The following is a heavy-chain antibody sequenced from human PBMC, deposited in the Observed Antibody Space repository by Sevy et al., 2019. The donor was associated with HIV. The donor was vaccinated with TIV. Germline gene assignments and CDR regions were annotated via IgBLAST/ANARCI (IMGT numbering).Heavy chain of an antibody. V-gene: IGHV1-2*02. J-gene: IGHJ6*02. D-gene: IGHD4-17*01. CDR1: GYTFTDYY. CDR3: ARLTTKPTSDLYGMDV. Sequence: ASVKVSCKASGYTFTDYYIHWVRQAPGQGLEWMAWINPNDGVTKYAQRFQGGVTVTRDTPVSTAYMELRGLRYDDTAIYYCARLTTKPTSDLYGMDVWGPGTTVTVSS. CDR2: INPNDGVT.